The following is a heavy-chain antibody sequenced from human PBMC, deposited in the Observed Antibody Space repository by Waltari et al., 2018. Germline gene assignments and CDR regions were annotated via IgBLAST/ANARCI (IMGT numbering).Heavy chain of an antibody. CDR1: GYSFTSYW. Sequence: EVQLVQSGAEVKKPGESLKISCKGSGYSFTSYWIGWVRQMPGKGLEWMGISNPGDSENRYSPSVQGKVTISADKSISTAYLQWSSLKASDTAMYDCARGAGFREWNWFDPWGQGTLVTVSS. CDR2: SNPGDSEN. J-gene: IGHJ5*02. D-gene: IGHD3-10*01. V-gene: IGHV5-51*03. CDR3: ARGAGFREWNWFDP.